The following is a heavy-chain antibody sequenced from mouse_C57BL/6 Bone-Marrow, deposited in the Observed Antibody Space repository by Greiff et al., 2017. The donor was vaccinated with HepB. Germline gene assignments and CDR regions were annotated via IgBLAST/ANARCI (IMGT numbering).Heavy chain of an antibody. CDR2: IDPSDSET. J-gene: IGHJ2*01. D-gene: IGHD3-2*02. CDR1: GYTFTSYW. V-gene: IGHV1-52*01. Sequence: QVQLQQPGAELVRPGSSVKLSCKASGYTFTSYWMHWVKQRPIQGLEWIGNIDPSDSETHYNQKFKDKATLTVDKSSSTAYMQLSSLTSEDSAVYYCARWGQLRLQVDYWGQGTTLTVSS. CDR3: ARWGQLRLQVDY.